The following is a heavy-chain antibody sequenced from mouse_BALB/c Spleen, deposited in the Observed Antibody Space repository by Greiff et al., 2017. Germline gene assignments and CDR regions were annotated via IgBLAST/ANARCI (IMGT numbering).Heavy chain of an antibody. V-gene: IGHV1-69*02. J-gene: IGHJ4*01. CDR3: ARLGRSE. CDR2: IDPSDSYT. CDR1: GYTFTSYW. D-gene: IGHD4-1*01. Sequence: QVQLQQPGAELVKPGASVKLSCKASGYTFTSYWMHWVKQRPGQGLEWIGEIDPSDSYTNYNQKFKGKATLTVDKSSSTAYMQLSSLTSEDSAVYYCARLGRSEGGQGTSVTVSS.